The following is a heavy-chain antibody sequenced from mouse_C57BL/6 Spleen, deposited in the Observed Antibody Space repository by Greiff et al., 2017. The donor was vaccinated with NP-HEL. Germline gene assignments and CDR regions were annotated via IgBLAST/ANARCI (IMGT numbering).Heavy chain of an antibody. CDR2: IDPNSGGT. Sequence: QVQLQQSGAELVKPGASVKLSCKASGYTFTSYWMHWVKQRPGRGLEWLGRIDPNSGGTKYNEKFKSKATLTVDKPSSTAYMQLSSLTSEDSSVYYCARGNYYGSSYYAMDYWGQGTSVTVSS. CDR3: ARGNYYGSSYYAMDY. CDR1: GYTFTSYW. V-gene: IGHV1-72*01. D-gene: IGHD1-1*01. J-gene: IGHJ4*01.